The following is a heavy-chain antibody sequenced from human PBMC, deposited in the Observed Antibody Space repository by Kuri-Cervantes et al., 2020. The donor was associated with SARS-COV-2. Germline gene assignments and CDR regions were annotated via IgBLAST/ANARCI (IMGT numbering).Heavy chain of an antibody. Sequence: ESLKISCTVSGGSISGSSYYWGWIRQPPGKGLEWIGSIYYSGSTYYNPSLKSRVTISVDTSKNQFSLKLSSVNAADTAVYYCARGLSKRITIFGVVITGSYYGMDVWGQGTTVTVSS. CDR1: GGSISGSSYY. D-gene: IGHD3-3*01. CDR3: ARGLSKRITIFGVVITGSYYGMDV. V-gene: IGHV4-39*01. J-gene: IGHJ6*02. CDR2: IYYSGST.